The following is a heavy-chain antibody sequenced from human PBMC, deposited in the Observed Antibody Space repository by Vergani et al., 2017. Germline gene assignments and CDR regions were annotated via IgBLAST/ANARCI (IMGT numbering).Heavy chain of an antibody. CDR3: ARAHSRGNGGNPGGY. J-gene: IGHJ4*02. CDR2: ISSSRSYI. V-gene: IGHV3-21*01. D-gene: IGHD4-23*01. Sequence: VQLVESGGGVVQPGRSLRLSCAASGFTFSSYSMNWVRQAPGKGLEWVSSISSSRSYIYYADSVKGRFTISRDNAKNSLYLQMNSLRAEDTAVYYCARAHSRGNGGNPGGYWGQGTLVTVSS. CDR1: GFTFSSYS.